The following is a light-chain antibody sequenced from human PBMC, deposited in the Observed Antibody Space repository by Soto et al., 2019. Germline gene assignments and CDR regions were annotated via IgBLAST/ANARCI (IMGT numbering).Light chain of an antibody. CDR3: SSYTSSSTYV. CDR2: EVS. J-gene: IGLJ1*01. V-gene: IGLV2-14*01. Sequence: QSALTQPASVSGSPGQSITISCTGTSSDVGGHNYVSWYQQHPGRAPKLMIYEVSNRPSGVSNRFSGSKSGNTASLTISGLQPEDEADYYCSSYTSSSTYVVGTGTKLTV. CDR1: SSDVGGHNY.